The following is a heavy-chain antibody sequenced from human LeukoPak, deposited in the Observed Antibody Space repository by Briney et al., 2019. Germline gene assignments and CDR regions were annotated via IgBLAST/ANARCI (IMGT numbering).Heavy chain of an antibody. CDR1: GFTVSSNY. V-gene: IGHV3-53*01. D-gene: IGHD6-13*01. Sequence: PGGSLRLSCAASGFTVSSNYMSWVRQAPGKGLEWVSVIYSGGSTYYADSVKGRFTISRDNSKNTLYLQMNSLRAEDTAVYYCAGTYSSSWYELDYWGQGTLVTVSS. CDR2: IYSGGST. CDR3: AGTYSSSWYELDY. J-gene: IGHJ4*02.